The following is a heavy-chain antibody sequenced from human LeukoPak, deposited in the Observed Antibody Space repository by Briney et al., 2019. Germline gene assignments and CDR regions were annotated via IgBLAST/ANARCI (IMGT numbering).Heavy chain of an antibody. J-gene: IGHJ4*02. Sequence: PGGSLRLSCAASGFTFSSYAMHWVRQAPGKGLEWVAVISYDGSNKYYADSVKGRFTISRDNSKNTLYLQMNSLRAEDTAVYYCARDPSRNSFSSGWYYFDYWGQGTLVTVSS. CDR1: GFTFSSYA. V-gene: IGHV3-30-3*01. CDR3: ARDPSRNSFSSGWYYFDY. D-gene: IGHD6-19*01. CDR2: ISYDGSNK.